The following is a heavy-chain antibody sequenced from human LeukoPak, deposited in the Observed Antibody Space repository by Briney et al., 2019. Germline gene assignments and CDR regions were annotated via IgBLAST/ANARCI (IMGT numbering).Heavy chain of an antibody. J-gene: IGHJ3*02. CDR2: IYPGDSDT. Sequence: GESLKISCKGSGYSFTSYWIGWVRQMPGKGLEWMGIIYPGDSDTRYSPSFQGQVTISADKSISTAYLQWGSLKASDTAMYYCARQGDYGGNSGNDAFDIWGQGTMVTVSS. CDR3: ARQGDYGGNSGNDAFDI. D-gene: IGHD4-23*01. CDR1: GYSFTSYW. V-gene: IGHV5-51*01.